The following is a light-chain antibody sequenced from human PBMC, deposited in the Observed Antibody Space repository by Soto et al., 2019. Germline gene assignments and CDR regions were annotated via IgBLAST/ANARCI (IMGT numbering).Light chain of an antibody. CDR1: QSVSSTF. CDR3: QQYESSVT. Sequence: EIVLTQSPGSLSLSPGERATLSCRASQSVSSTFFAWYQQKPGQAPRLLIYGASSRATGITDRFSGSGSGTDCTLTISRLEPEDFAVYYCQQYESSVTFGQGTKVEIK. V-gene: IGKV3-20*01. J-gene: IGKJ1*01. CDR2: GAS.